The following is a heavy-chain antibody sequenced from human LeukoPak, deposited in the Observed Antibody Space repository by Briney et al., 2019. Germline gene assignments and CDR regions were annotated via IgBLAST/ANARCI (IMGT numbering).Heavy chain of an antibody. Sequence: SETLSLTCTVTSGSISGHYWSWIRQPAGKEMQWIGRIYTSGATNYNPSLKSRVTMSIDTSKKEFTLKLTSVTAADTAVYYCARDRTGVHYYYYGMDVWGQGTTVTVSS. CDR1: SGSISGHY. CDR2: IYTSGAT. D-gene: IGHD4-23*01. CDR3: ARDRTGVHYYYYGMDV. V-gene: IGHV4-4*07. J-gene: IGHJ6*02.